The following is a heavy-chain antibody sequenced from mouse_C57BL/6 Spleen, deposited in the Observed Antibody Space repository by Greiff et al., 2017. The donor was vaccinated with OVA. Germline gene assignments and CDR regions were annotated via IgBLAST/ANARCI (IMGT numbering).Heavy chain of an antibody. CDR1: GFTFTDYY. CDR3: ARYNGRGYAMDY. Sequence: EVQRVESGGGLVQPGGSLSLSCAASGFTFTDYYMSWVRQPPGKALEWLGFIRNKANGYTTEYSASVKGRFTISRDNSQSILYLQMNALRAEDSATYYCARYNGRGYAMDYWGQGTSVTVSS. CDR2: IRNKANGYTT. J-gene: IGHJ4*01. D-gene: IGHD4-1*01. V-gene: IGHV7-3*01.